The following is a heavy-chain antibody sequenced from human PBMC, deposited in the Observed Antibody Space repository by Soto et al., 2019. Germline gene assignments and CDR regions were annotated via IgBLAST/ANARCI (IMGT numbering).Heavy chain of an antibody. J-gene: IGHJ4*02. V-gene: IGHV4-39*01. CDR3: ARGTVTGSSYTTDFDY. Sequence: PSETLSVTCTVSGGAIIRSSYYWVWIRQPPGKGLEWIGSIYYSGSTYYNPSLKSRVTISVDTSKNQFSLKLTSVTAADTALYYCARGTVTGSSYTTDFDYWGQGTLVTVSS. CDR1: GGAIIRSSYY. D-gene: IGHD1-1*01. CDR2: IYYSGST.